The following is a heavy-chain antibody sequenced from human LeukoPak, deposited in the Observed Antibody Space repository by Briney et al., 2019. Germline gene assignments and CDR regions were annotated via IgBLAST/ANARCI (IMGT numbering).Heavy chain of an antibody. D-gene: IGHD3-10*01. CDR2: ISSSGSTI. CDR1: GFTFSRYE. Sequence: GGSLRLSCAASGFTFSRYEMNWVRQAPGKGLEWVSYISSSGSTIYYADSVKGRFTISRDNAKNSLYLQMNSLRAEDTAVYYCARDQQGELLWFGELSYYYGMDVWGKGTTVTVSS. V-gene: IGHV3-48*03. J-gene: IGHJ6*04. CDR3: ARDQQGELLWFGELSYYYGMDV.